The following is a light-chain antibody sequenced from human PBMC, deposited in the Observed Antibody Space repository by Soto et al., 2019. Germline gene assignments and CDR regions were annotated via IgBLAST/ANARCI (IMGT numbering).Light chain of an antibody. CDR2: DAS. CDR1: QDISNY. J-gene: IGKJ4*01. CDR3: QQYDNLPLT. Sequence: DIQMTQSPSSLSASVGDRVTITGQASQDISNYLNWYQQKPGKAPKLLIYDASNLETGVPSRFSGSGSGTDFTFTISSLQPEDIATYYCQQYDNLPLTFGGGTKVELK. V-gene: IGKV1-33*01.